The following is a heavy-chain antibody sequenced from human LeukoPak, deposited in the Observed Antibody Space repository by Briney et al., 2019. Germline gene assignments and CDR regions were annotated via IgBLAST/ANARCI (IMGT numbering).Heavy chain of an antibody. CDR1: GFSFSTYE. D-gene: IGHD6-19*01. J-gene: IGHJ4*02. CDR3: ARDATVGVPGTLYFDH. Sequence: GGSLRLSCAASGFSFSTYEMNWVRQAPGKGLEWVSYIDATSGTIHYGDSVKGRSTISRDNAKNSLYLQMNSLRVEDTAVYYCARDATVGVPGTLYFDHWGQGILVTVSS. CDR2: IDATSGTI. V-gene: IGHV3-48*03.